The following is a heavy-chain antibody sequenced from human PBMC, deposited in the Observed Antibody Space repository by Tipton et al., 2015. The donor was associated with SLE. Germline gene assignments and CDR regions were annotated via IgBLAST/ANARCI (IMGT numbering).Heavy chain of an antibody. CDR3: AGAKLCRGGSCYSPYAFDI. Sequence: GSLRLSCAVYGGSFSGYYWSWIRQPPGKGLEWIGEINHSGSTNYNPSLKSRVTISVDTSKNQFSLKLSSVAAADTAVYYCAGAKLCRGGSCYSPYAFDIWGQGTMVTVSS. V-gene: IGHV4-34*01. CDR1: GGSFSGYY. D-gene: IGHD2-15*01. CDR2: INHSGST. J-gene: IGHJ3*02.